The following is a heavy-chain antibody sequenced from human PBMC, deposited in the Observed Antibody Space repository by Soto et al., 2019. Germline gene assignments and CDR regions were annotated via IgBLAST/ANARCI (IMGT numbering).Heavy chain of an antibody. J-gene: IGHJ6*02. CDR1: GFTFSDYG. V-gene: IGHV3-33*01. Sequence: ESGGGVVQPGRSLRLSCAASGFTFSDYGMHWVRQAPGKGLEWVAVIWYDANNKYYADSVKGRFTISRDNSKNTLYLQMNSLRAEDTAVYYCARGVNPSYYYGVDVWGQGTTVTVSS. CDR2: IWYDANNK. D-gene: IGHD3-10*01. CDR3: ARGVNPSYYYGVDV.